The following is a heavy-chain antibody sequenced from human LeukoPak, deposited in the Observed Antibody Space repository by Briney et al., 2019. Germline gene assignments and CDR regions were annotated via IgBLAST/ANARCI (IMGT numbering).Heavy chain of an antibody. D-gene: IGHD6-19*01. J-gene: IGHJ4*02. CDR1: QFTFSSYW. CDR2: IKQDGSET. Sequence: GGSLRLSCEASQFTFSSYWMSWVRQAPGKGLEWVASIKQDGSETYYVDSVKGRYTISRDNAKNSVFLQMNSQRVEHSAVYYCARGAAVAGLDYWGQGTQVTVSS. CDR3: ARGAAVAGLDY. V-gene: IGHV3-7*01.